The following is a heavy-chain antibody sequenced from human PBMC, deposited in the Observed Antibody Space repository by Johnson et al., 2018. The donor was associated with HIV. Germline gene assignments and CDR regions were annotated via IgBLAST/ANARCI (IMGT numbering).Heavy chain of an antibody. J-gene: IGHJ3*02. CDR3: ARYCCSTSCPFSHAFDI. V-gene: IGHV3-64*01. CDR1: GFTFSNYA. CDR2: ISSNGGST. Sequence: VQLVESGGGLVQPGGSLRLSCAASGFTFSNYAMHWVRQAPGKGLEYVSDISSNGGSTYYANSVKGRFTISRDNSKNTLYLQMGSLRAEDMAVYYCARYCCSTSCPFSHAFDIWGQGTMVTVSS. D-gene: IGHD2-2*01.